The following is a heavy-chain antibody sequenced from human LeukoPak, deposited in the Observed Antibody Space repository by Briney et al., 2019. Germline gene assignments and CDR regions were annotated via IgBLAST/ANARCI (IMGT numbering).Heavy chain of an antibody. Sequence: PSQTLSLTCTVSGGSISSGGYYWGWIRRPPGRGLQWIGSISYSGSTYYNPSLKSRVTISVDTSKNQFSLKLSSVTAADTAVYYCARVGYSYGLGPGSVDYWGQETLVTVSS. V-gene: IGHV4-39*07. J-gene: IGHJ4*02. CDR1: GGSISSGGYY. D-gene: IGHD5-18*01. CDR3: ARVGYSYGLGPGSVDY. CDR2: ISYSGST.